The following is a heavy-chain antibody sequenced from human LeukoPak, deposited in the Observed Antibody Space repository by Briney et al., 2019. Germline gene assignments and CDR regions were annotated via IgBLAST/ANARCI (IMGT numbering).Heavy chain of an antibody. V-gene: IGHV3-30*18. CDR2: IAYDGSNK. CDR1: GFIFDTYG. CDR3: AKEKAIGTINYGLGV. D-gene: IGHD1-1*01. J-gene: IGHJ6*02. Sequence: GTSLRLSCAASGFIFDTYGMLWVRQAPGKGLEWAAVIAYDGSNKYHADSVKGRFTISRDNSKNTLYLQMNSLRGEDTAVYYCAKEKAIGTINYGLGVWGQGTTVTVSS.